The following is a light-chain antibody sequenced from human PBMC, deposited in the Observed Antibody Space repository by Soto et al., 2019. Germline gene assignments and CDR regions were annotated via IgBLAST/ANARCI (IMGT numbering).Light chain of an antibody. CDR3: QQSYSATT. J-gene: IGKJ4*01. Sequence: DIQMTQSPSSLSASVGDRVTITCRASQSISHYLNWYQQKPGKAPKLLIYTASTLQSGVPSRFSGSGSGTDFTLTISSLQPEDFATYYCQQSYSATTFGGGTKVEIK. V-gene: IGKV1-39*01. CDR1: QSISHY. CDR2: TAS.